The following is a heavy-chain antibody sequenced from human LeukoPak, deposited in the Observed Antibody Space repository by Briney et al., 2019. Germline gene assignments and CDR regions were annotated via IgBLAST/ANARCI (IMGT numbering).Heavy chain of an antibody. D-gene: IGHD3-3*01. J-gene: IGHJ4*02. CDR2: ISVSDDST. V-gene: IGHV3-23*01. Sequence: GGSLRLSCAASGFTFSSYAMSWARQAPGKGLEWVSAISVSDDSTYYADSVKGRFTISRDNSKNTLYLQMNSLRAEDTAVYYCAKEWSDSYYFDYWGQGSLVTVSS. CDR3: AKEWSDSYYFDY. CDR1: GFTFSSYA.